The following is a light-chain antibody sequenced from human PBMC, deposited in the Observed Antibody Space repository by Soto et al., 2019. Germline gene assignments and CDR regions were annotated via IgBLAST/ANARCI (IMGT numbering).Light chain of an antibody. J-gene: IGLJ3*02. V-gene: IGLV4-69*01. Sequence: QLVLTQSPSASASLGASVRLSCTLSSGHSDYAIAWHQQRPDKGPRFLIKLNRDGSHIRGHGIPDRFSGSNSGAERYLTISSLQSEDEAVYYCQTWITGNRLFGGGTKVTVL. CDR2: LNRDGSH. CDR3: QTWITGNRL. CDR1: SGHSDYA.